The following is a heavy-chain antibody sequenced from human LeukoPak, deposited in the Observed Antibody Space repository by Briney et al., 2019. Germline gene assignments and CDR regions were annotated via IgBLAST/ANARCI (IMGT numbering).Heavy chain of an antibody. Sequence: ASVKVSCKASGGTFSNYAINWVRQAPGQGLEWMGRIIPIFGTINYAQKFQGRVTIITDEFTSTAYMELRSLRSDDTAVYYCARDWWYQLLYFQHWGQGTLVTVSS. D-gene: IGHD2-2*01. J-gene: IGHJ1*01. CDR2: IIPIFGTI. CDR3: ARDWWYQLLYFQH. CDR1: GGTFSNYA. V-gene: IGHV1-69*05.